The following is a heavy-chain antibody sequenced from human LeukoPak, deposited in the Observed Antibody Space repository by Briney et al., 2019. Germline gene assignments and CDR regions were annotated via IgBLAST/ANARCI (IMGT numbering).Heavy chain of an antibody. CDR3: ARRATTERGVSYGLDY. J-gene: IGHJ4*02. CDR1: GFTFSGSA. CDR2: ISTSRNYI. Sequence: GGSLRLSCAASGFTFSGSALHWVRQASGKGLEWVSSISTSRNYIYYADSVTGRFTISRDNAKNSLYLQMNSLRAEDTAVYYCARRATTERGVSYGLDYWGQGTLVTVSS. V-gene: IGHV3-21*01. D-gene: IGHD5-18*01.